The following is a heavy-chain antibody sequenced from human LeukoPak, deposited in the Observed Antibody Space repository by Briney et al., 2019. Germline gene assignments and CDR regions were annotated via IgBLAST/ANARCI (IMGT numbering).Heavy chain of an antibody. CDR1: GGSFSGYY. Sequence: SETLSLTCAVYGGSFSGYYWSWIRQPPGKGLEWIGEINHSGSTNYNPSLKSRVTISVDTSKNQFSLKLSSVTAADTAVYYCARGRDYFDYWGQGTLVTVSS. CDR3: ARGRDYFDY. CDR2: INHSGST. J-gene: IGHJ4*02. V-gene: IGHV4-34*01.